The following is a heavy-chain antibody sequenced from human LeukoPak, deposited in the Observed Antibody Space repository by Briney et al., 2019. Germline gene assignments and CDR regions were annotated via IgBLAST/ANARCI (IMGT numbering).Heavy chain of an antibody. J-gene: IGHJ6*02. Sequence: GGTLRLSRAATEFNFISYSINGVLQAPRNGQKRVSSISSSSRYIYYADSVKGRFTISRDNAKNSLFLQMNSLRAEDTAVYYCASEPYSYYGMDVWGQGTTVTVSS. CDR1: EFNFISYS. CDR3: ASEPYSYYGMDV. CDR2: ISSSSRYI. V-gene: IGHV3-21*06.